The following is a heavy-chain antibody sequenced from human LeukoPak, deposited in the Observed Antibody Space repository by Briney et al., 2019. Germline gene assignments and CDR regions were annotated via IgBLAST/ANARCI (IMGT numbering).Heavy chain of an antibody. V-gene: IGHV1-18*01. CDR1: GYTFTSYG. J-gene: IGHJ4*02. CDR2: ISGYNDNR. Sequence: ASVKVSCKASGYTFTSYGISWVRQAPGQGLEWMGWISGYNDNRNYAQKFQGRVTMTTDTSTSTAYMELSSLRSEDTAVYYCARGDTAMARFDYWGQGTLVTVSS. D-gene: IGHD5-18*01. CDR3: ARGDTAMARFDY.